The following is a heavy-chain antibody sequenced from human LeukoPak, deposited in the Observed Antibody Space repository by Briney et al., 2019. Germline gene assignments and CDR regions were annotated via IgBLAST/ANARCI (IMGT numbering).Heavy chain of an antibody. CDR3: ARVTVTTEFDY. D-gene: IGHD4-17*01. V-gene: IGHV1-2*02. J-gene: IGHJ4*02. CDR1: GYTFTGYF. Sequence: ASVKVSFKTSGYTFTGYFMHWVRQAPGQGLEWMGCINPNSGGTYYAQKFEGRVTLTRDTSISTDYMELSRLRSDDTAVYYCARVTVTTEFDYWGQGTLLTVSS. CDR2: INPNSGGT.